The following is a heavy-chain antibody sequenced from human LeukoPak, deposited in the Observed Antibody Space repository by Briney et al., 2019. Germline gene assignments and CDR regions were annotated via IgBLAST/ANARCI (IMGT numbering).Heavy chain of an antibody. CDR3: ARVLGYCSGGGCSEYFQH. CDR1: GGSISSYY. V-gene: IGHV4-59*01. Sequence: SETLSLTCTVSGGSISSYYWSWIRQPPGKGLEWIGYIYYSGSTNYNPSLRSRVTISVDTSKNQFSLKLSSVTAADTAVDYCARVLGYCSGGGCSEYFQHWGQGTLVTVSS. CDR2: IYYSGST. J-gene: IGHJ1*01. D-gene: IGHD2-15*01.